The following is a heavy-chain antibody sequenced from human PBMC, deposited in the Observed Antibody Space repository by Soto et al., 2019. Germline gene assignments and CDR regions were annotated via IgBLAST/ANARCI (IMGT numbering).Heavy chain of an antibody. J-gene: IGHJ4*02. D-gene: IGHD3-22*01. V-gene: IGHV3-11*01. CDR1: EFTFSDYY. Sequence: QVQLVESGGGLVKPGGSLRLSYAASEFTFSDYYMSWIRQAPGKGLEWLSYISPSGGSMYDADSVKGRFTISRDNAKNSLYLQMNSLRADDTAVYYCARGSVGYFDYWGQGTLVAVSS. CDR2: ISPSGGSM. CDR3: ARGSVGYFDY.